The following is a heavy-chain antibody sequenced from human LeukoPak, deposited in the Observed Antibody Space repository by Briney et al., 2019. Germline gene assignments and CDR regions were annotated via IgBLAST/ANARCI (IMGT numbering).Heavy chain of an antibody. D-gene: IGHD1-26*01. CDR2: INPNSGGT. V-gene: IGHV1-2*02. J-gene: IGHJ4*02. Sequence: ASVKVSCKASGYTFTGYYMYWVRQAPGQGLEWMGWINPNSGGTNYAQKFQGRVTMTRDTSISTAYMGLSRLRSDDTAVYYCARDPKPFKRSGSYYLTYWGQGTLVTVSP. CDR3: ARDPKPFKRSGSYYLTY. CDR1: GYTFTGYY.